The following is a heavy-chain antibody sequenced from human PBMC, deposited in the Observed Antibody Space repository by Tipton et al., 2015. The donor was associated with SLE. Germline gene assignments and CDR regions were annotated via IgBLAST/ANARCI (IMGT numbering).Heavy chain of an antibody. D-gene: IGHD1-14*01. CDR3: ARGRRGPAEARYYYMDV. J-gene: IGHJ6*03. V-gene: IGHV3-53*04. Sequence: SLRLSCAASGFTVSSNYMSWVRQAPGKGLEWVSVIYSGGSTYYADSVKGRFTISRHNSKNTLYLQMNSLRAEDTAVYYCARGRRGPAEARYYYMDVWGKGTTVTVSS. CDR1: GFTVSSNY. CDR2: IYSGGST.